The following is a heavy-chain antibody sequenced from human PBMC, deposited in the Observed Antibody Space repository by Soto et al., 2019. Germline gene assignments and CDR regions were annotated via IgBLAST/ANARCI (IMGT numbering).Heavy chain of an antibody. D-gene: IGHD6-19*01. CDR1: GGSISGFS. CDR3: TRVARFGIKQWLTH. Sequence: QVQLQESGPGLVKPSETLSLTCTVSGGSISGFSWSWIRQPPGKALEWIGHISYIGNTDYNPSLKSRVTMSVDTSKNQFSLKLSSVTAADTAVYYCTRVARFGIKQWLTHWGQGPLVTVSS. J-gene: IGHJ4*02. CDR2: ISYIGNT. V-gene: IGHV4-59*01.